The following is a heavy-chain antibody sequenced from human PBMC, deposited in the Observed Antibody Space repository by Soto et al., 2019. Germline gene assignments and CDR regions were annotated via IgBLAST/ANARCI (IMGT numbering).Heavy chain of an antibody. CDR1: GFTFSSYD. J-gene: IGHJ4*02. CDR3: ATKIVAATSDY. CDR2: ISYEGNKK. D-gene: IGHD2-15*01. V-gene: IGHV3-30*03. Sequence: SGGSLRLSCAASGFTFSSYDMHWVRQAPGKGLERGAVISYEGNKKNYADSVKGRFTISSDNSKNTLYLQINSLRTEDTAVYYCATKIVAATSDYWGQGTLVTVSS.